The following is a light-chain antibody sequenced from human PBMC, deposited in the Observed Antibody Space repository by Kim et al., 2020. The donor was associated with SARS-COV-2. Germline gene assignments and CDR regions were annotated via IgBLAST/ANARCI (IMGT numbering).Light chain of an antibody. V-gene: IGKV1-5*01. CDR3: HQYSSFLYT. CDR2: DAS. J-gene: IGKJ2*01. Sequence: SASVGDRVTISCRASQSISTSLAWYQQKPGKAPKLLIYDASSLKSGAPSRFSGGASGTEFTLTISSVQPDDFATYYCHQYSSFLYTFGQGIKLEI. CDR1: QSISTS.